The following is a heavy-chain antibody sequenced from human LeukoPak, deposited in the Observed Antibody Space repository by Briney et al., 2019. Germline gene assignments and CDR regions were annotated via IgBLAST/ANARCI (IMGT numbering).Heavy chain of an antibody. CDR1: GGSISSYY. Sequence: SETLSLTCTVSGGSISSYYWSWIRQPAGKGLEWIGRIYPSGRANYNPSLKSRVTLSVDTSKNEFSLQLTSVTATDTAVYYCARGDDFDYWGQGTLVTVSS. V-gene: IGHV4-4*07. J-gene: IGHJ4*02. CDR3: ARGDDFDY. CDR2: IYPSGRA.